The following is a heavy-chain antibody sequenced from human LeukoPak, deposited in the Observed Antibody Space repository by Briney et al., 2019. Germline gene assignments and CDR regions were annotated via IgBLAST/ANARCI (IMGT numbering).Heavy chain of an antibody. D-gene: IGHD2-15*01. CDR2: ISSSGSTI. J-gene: IGHJ6*02. CDR1: GFTFSDYY. CDR3: ARGRRYCSGGSCYYDYYGMDV. V-gene: IGHV3-11*01. Sequence: GSLRLSCAASGFTFSDYYMSWIRQAPGKGLEWVSYISSSGSTIYYADSVKGRFTISRDNAKNSLYLQMNSLRAEDTAVYYCARGRRYCSGGSCYYDYYGMDVWGQGTTVTVSS.